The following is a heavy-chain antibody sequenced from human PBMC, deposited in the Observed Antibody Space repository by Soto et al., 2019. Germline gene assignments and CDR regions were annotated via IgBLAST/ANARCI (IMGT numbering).Heavy chain of an antibody. D-gene: IGHD3-16*02. CDR1: GFTFSTYW. Sequence: GGSLRLSCAASGFTFSTYWMTWVRQAPGKGLEWLADIKQDGSESHYVDSVKGRFTISRDNARNAVYLQMSSLRVEDTAMYHWARAAFPTWGSYPLDHWGQGVLVTVSS. V-gene: IGHV3-7*04. J-gene: IGHJ4*02. CDR2: IKQDGSES. CDR3: ARAAFPTWGSYPLDH.